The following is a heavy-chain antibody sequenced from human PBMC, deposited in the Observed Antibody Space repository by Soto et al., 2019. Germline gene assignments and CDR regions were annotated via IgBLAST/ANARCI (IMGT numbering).Heavy chain of an antibody. CDR2: IYWNDDQ. CDR1: GFSLSTSGVS. J-gene: IGHJ4*02. V-gene: IGHV2-5*01. D-gene: IGHD3-10*01. Sequence: QITLKESGPTLVKPTQTLTLTCTFSGFSLSTSGVSVGWIRQPPGKALEWLALIYWNDDQRYSPSLRSRLTLTKDSSKNQVVLTITNMDPMDTATYYCARTVPSYYGSGSYYFVHWGQGTLVTVSP. CDR3: ARTVPSYYGSGSYYFVH.